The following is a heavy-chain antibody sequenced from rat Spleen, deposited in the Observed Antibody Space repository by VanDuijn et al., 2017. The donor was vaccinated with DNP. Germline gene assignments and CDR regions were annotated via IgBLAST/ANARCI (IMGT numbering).Heavy chain of an antibody. CDR1: GFTFSDHN. V-gene: IGHV5-7*01. CDR3: ARQGVFYYFDY. J-gene: IGHJ2*01. D-gene: IGHD4-3*01. CDR2: ISYDGGST. Sequence: EVQLVESGGGLVQPGRSLILSCTASGFTFSDHNMAWVRQAPKKGLEWVATISYDGGSTYYRDSVKGRFTISRDNAKSTLYLQMDSLRSEDTATYYCARQGVFYYFDYWGQGVMVTVSS.